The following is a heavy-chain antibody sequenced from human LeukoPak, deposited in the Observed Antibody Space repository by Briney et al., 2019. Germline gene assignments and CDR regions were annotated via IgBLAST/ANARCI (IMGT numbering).Heavy chain of an antibody. J-gene: IGHJ4*02. D-gene: IGHD5-12*01. Sequence: QAGGSLRLSCAASGFTFSSYWMSWVRQAPGKGLEWVANIKQDGSEKYYVDSVKGRFTIYRDNAKNSLYLQMNSLRAEDTAVYYCARGGQYSGYDFDYWGQGTLVTVSS. CDR2: IKQDGSEK. CDR1: GFTFSSYW. CDR3: ARGGQYSGYDFDY. V-gene: IGHV3-7*01.